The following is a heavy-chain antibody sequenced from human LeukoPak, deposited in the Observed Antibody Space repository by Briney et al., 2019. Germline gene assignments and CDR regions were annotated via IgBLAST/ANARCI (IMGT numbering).Heavy chain of an antibody. CDR1: GGSISSSGYY. J-gene: IGHJ4*02. CDR3: ARHAVGTYYDFWSGSGGEPDFDY. Sequence: SETLSLTCTVSGGSISSSGYYWSWIRQHPGKGLEWIGYIYYSGSTYHNPSLKSRVTISVDTSKNQFSLKLSSVTAADTAVYYCARHAVGTYYDFWSGSGGEPDFDYWGQGTLVTVSS. CDR2: IYYSGST. V-gene: IGHV4-39*01. D-gene: IGHD3-3*01.